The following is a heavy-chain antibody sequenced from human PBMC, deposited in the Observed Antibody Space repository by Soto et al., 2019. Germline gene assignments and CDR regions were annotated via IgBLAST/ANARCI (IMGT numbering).Heavy chain of an antibody. J-gene: IGHJ6*02. D-gene: IGHD3-9*01. CDR1: GYTFTGYY. V-gene: IGHV1-2*04. Sequence: ASVKVSCKASGYTFTGYYMHWVRQAPGQGLEWMGWINPNSGGTNYAQKFQGWVTMTRGTSISTAYMELSRLRSDDTAVYYCARGRTGIPYYYYYGMDVWGQGTKVTVSS. CDR2: INPNSGGT. CDR3: ARGRTGIPYYYYYGMDV.